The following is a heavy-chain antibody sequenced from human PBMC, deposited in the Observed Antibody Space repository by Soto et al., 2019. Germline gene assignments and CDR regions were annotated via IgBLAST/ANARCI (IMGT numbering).Heavy chain of an antibody. CDR1: GDSVSSNSAA. J-gene: IGHJ3*02. D-gene: IGHD3-3*01. Sequence: PSQTLSLTCAISGDSVSSNSAAWNWIRQSPSRGLEWLGRTYYRSKWYNDYAVSVKSRITINPDTSKNQFSLQLNSVTPEDTAVYYCAMGGYDFSSALSPPHAFDIWGQGTMVTVSS. V-gene: IGHV6-1*01. CDR2: TYYRSKWYN. CDR3: AMGGYDFSSALSPPHAFDI.